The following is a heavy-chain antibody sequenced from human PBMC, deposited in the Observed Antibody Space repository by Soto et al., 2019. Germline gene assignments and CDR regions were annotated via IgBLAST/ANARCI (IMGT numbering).Heavy chain of an antibody. V-gene: IGHV4-59*08. CDR1: GGPLTTYF. CDR3: ARHSGRSIAAAGKIGCAFDI. Sequence: ETLCLTCNVSGGPLTTYFWSWIRQPPGKGLEWIGYVSYFGTTNYNPSLQSQLTISLDTSKTHFSLNLSSVTAADTAVYYCARHSGRSIAAAGKIGCAFDIWGQGTMVTVS. D-gene: IGHD6-13*01. J-gene: IGHJ3*02. CDR2: VSYFGTT.